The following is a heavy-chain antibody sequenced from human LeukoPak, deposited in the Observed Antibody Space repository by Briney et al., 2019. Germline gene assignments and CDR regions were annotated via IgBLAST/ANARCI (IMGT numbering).Heavy chain of an antibody. CDR3: AAGDGVGY. J-gene: IGHJ4*02. V-gene: IGHV3-9*01. CDR1: GFTFDDYA. Sequence: GRSLRLFRAVSGFTFDDYAIHSVRQAPGKGLEWVSGISWNSGSIGYADSVKGRFTISRDNAKNSLYLQMNSLRAEYTALYYCAAGDGVGYWGQGTLVTVSS. CDR2: ISWNSGSI. D-gene: IGHD4-17*01.